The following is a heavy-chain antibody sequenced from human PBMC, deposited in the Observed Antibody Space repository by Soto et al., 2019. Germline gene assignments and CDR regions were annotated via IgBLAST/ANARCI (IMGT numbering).Heavy chain of an antibody. CDR2: IYRSGTT. Sequence: SETLSLTCTVSGGSINNNNYYWGWVRQPPGKGLEWIASIYRSGTTYYSPSLKSRVTKSADTSRNQFSLTLTSVTAADTAVYYCARGPTTEKVDSWGQGTLVTVSS. CDR1: GGSINNNNYY. CDR3: ARGPTTEKVDS. V-gene: IGHV4-39*01. D-gene: IGHD4-17*01. J-gene: IGHJ4*02.